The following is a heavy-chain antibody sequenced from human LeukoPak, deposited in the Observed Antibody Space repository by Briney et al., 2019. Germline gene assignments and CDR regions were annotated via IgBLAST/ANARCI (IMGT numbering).Heavy chain of an antibody. CDR1: GFTFSSYG. CDR2: ISGSGGST. CDR3: VRWYGGSGLENYYYYMDV. V-gene: IGHV3-23*01. D-gene: IGHD3-10*01. Sequence: LPGGSLRLSCAASGFTFSSYGMSWVRQAPGKGLEWVSAISGSGGSTYYADSVKGRFTISRDNSKNTLYLQMNSLRAEDTAVYYCVRWYGGSGLENYYYYMDVWGKGTTVTISS. J-gene: IGHJ6*03.